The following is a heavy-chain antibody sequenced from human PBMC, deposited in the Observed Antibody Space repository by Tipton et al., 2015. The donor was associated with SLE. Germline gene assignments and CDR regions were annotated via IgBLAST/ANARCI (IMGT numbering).Heavy chain of an antibody. J-gene: IGHJ2*01. CDR1: GDSLTIGGYY. CDR3: AREGNPAYWYFDL. CDR2: IYYSGST. V-gene: IGHV4-31*03. Sequence: TLSLTCTVSGDSLTIGGYYWSWIRQHPGKGLEWIGYIYYSGSTYYNPSLKSRLTISIDTSKNQFSLKLSSVTAADTAVYFCAREGNPAYWYFDLWGRGTLITVSS.